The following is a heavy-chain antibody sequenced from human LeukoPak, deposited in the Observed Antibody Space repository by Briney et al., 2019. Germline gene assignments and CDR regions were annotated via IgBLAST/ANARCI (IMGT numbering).Heavy chain of an antibody. D-gene: IGHD7-27*01. CDR2: ISNGGGGT. Sequence: GGSLRLSCAASGFTFSDYAMSWVRQAPGKGLEWVSGISNGGGGTYYADSVKGRFTTSRDNSKNTLYLHLSSLRAEDTAVYSCAKALTANWDFNYHGMDGWGQGTTVTVSS. CDR3: AKALTANWDFNYHGMDG. V-gene: IGHV3-23*01. CDR1: GFTFSDYA. J-gene: IGHJ6*02.